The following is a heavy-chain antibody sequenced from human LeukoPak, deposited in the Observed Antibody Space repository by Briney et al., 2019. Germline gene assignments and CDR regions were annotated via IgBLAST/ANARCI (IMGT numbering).Heavy chain of an antibody. V-gene: IGHV3-21*01. CDR2: ISSSSSYI. D-gene: IGHD5-12*01. CDR3: ARESGYVEYYFDY. J-gene: IGHJ4*02. CDR1: GFTFSSYS. Sequence: GGSLRLSCAASGFTFSSYSVNWVGQAPGNWLDSVSSISSSSSYIYYADSVKGRFTISRDNAKNSLYLQMNSLRAEDTAVYYCARESGYVEYYFDYWGQGTLVTVSS.